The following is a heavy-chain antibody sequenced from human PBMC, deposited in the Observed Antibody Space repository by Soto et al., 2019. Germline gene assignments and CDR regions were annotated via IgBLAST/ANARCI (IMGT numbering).Heavy chain of an antibody. V-gene: IGHV1-18*01. CDR2: ISAYNGNT. CDR1: GYTFTSYG. Sequence: ASVKVSCKASGYTFTSYGISWVRQAPGQGLEWMGWISAYNGNTNYAQKLQGRVTMTTDTSTSTAYMELRSLRSDDTAVYYCARDAAAGTNDFYYYYGMDVWGQGTTVTVSS. D-gene: IGHD6-13*01. CDR3: ARDAAAGTNDFYYYYGMDV. J-gene: IGHJ6*02.